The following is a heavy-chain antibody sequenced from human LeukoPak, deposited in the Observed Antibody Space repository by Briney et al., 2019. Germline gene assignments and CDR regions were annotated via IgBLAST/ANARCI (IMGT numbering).Heavy chain of an antibody. CDR2: ISSSGTTI. Sequence: GGSLRLSCAASGFTFSSYEMNWVRQAPGKGLEWVSHISSSGTTIYYADSVKGRFTISRDNAKNSLYLQMNSLRAEDTAVYYCARDRLGYCSGGSCFGDYWGQGTLVTVSS. CDR1: GFTFSSYE. J-gene: IGHJ4*02. V-gene: IGHV3-48*03. CDR3: ARDRLGYCSGGSCFGDY. D-gene: IGHD2-15*01.